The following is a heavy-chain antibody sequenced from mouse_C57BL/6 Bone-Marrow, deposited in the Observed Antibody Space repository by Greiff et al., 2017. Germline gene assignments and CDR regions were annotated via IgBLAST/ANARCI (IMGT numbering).Heavy chain of an antibody. J-gene: IGHJ2*01. CDR3: ARYGYLFDY. Sequence: QVQLQQSGPELVKPGASVKISCKASGYAFSSSWMNWVKQRPGKGLEWIGRIYPGDGDPNYNGKFKGKATLTADNSSSTAYMQLSSLTSEDSAVYFCARYGYLFDYWGQGTTLTVSS. V-gene: IGHV1-82*01. CDR2: IYPGDGDP. D-gene: IGHD2-2*01. CDR1: GYAFSSSW.